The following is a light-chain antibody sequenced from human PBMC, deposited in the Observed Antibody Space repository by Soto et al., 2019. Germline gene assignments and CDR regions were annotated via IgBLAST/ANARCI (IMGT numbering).Light chain of an antibody. CDR2: GTS. Sequence: EVVMTWPRPTLPVLPGQRATLSCTGQTGGSNDLAWYKQKPGQAPRLLIYGTSTRATGVPVRFSGSASGTEFTLTINRLQSEDFTVYYCQQYVRSPLAFGQGTKVDIK. J-gene: IGKJ1*01. CDR1: GGSND. V-gene: IGKV3D-15*01. CDR3: QQYVRSPLA.